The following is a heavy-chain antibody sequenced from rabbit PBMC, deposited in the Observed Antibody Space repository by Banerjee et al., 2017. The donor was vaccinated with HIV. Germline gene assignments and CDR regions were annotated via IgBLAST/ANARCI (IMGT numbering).Heavy chain of an antibody. D-gene: IGHD6-1*01. CDR1: GIDFSSYYY. V-gene: IGHV1S45*01. CDR2: IYAGSSGST. Sequence: QQQLEESGGGLVKPGGTLTLTCKASGIDFSSYYYMCWVRQAPGKGLEWIGCIYAGSSGSTYYASWAKGRFTISKASSTTVTLQMTSLTAADTATYFCARNEAYSGDNGYGYGNLWGQGTLVTVS. J-gene: IGHJ4*01. CDR3: ARNEAYSGDNGYGYGNL.